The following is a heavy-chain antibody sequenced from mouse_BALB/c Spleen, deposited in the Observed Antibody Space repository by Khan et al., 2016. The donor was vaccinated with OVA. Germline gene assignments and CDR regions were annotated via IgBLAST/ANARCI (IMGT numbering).Heavy chain of an antibody. CDR2: INPTTGYT. CDR3: ARRGLRWDFDY. J-gene: IGHJ2*01. Sequence: QVQLQQSGAELAKPGASVKMSCKASGYTFINYWMNWVTQRPGQGLEWIGYINPTTGYTEYNQKFKDKATLTADKSSSTAHMQLFSLTSEDSAVYYCARRGLRWDFDYWGQGTTLTVSS. CDR1: GYTFINYW. D-gene: IGHD1-1*01. V-gene: IGHV1-7*01.